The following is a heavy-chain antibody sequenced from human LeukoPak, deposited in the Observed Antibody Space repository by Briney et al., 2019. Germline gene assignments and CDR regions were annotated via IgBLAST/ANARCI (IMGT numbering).Heavy chain of an antibody. V-gene: IGHV3-9*01. CDR1: GFTFDDYA. Sequence: GGSLRLSCAASGFTFDDYAMHWVRQAPGKGLEWVSGISWNSGSIGYADSVKGRFTISRDSAKNSLYLQMNSLRAEDTAVYHCVKSAGKDGYRDVFDIWGQGTVVTVSS. D-gene: IGHD5-24*01. J-gene: IGHJ3*02. CDR2: ISWNSGSI. CDR3: VKSAGKDGYRDVFDI.